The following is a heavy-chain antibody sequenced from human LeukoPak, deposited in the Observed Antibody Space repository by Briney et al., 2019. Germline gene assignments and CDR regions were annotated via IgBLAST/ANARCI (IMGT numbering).Heavy chain of an antibody. CDR2: INPNSGGT. CDR3: ARGWQWLVMGDWFDP. Sequence: ASVKVSCKASGYTLTGCYMHWVRQAPGQGLEWMGWINPNSGGTNYAQKFQGRVTMTRDTSISTAYMELSRLRSDDTAVYYCARGWQWLVMGDWFDPWGQGTLVTVSS. J-gene: IGHJ5*02. V-gene: IGHV1-2*02. D-gene: IGHD6-19*01. CDR1: GYTLTGCY.